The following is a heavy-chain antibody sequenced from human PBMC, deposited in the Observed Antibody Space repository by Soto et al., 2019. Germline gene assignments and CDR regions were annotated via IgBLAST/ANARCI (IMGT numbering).Heavy chain of an antibody. Sequence: SVKVSCKASGYTFTSYGISWVRQAPVQGLEWMGWISAYNGNTNYAQKLQGRVTMTTDTSTSTAYMELRSLRSDDTAVYYCARDMTRAKYYDFWSGYYPFFDYWGQGTLVTVSS. J-gene: IGHJ4*02. D-gene: IGHD3-3*01. CDR2: ISAYNGNT. CDR1: GYTFTSYG. CDR3: ARDMTRAKYYDFWSGYYPFFDY. V-gene: IGHV1-18*01.